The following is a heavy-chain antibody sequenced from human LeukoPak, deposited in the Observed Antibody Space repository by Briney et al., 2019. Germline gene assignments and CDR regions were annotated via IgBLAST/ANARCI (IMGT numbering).Heavy chain of an antibody. CDR2: ISYDGSNK. CDR1: GFTFSSHA. J-gene: IGHJ3*02. Sequence: GGSLRLSCAASGFTFSSHAMHWVRQAPGKGLEWVAVISYDGSNKYYADSVKGRFTISRDNSKNTLYLQMNSLRAEDTAVYYCAREVAKLAAFDIWGQGTMVTVSS. V-gene: IGHV3-30*04. CDR3: AREVAKLAAFDI. D-gene: IGHD3-3*02.